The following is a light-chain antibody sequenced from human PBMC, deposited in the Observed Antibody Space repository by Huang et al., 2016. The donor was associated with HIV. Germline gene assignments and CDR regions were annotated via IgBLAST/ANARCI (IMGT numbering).Light chain of an antibody. J-gene: IGKJ1*01. V-gene: IGKV3-15*01. CDR1: QSVSSN. CDR2: GAS. Sequence: EIVMTQSPATLSVSPGERATLSCRASQSVSSNLAWYQQKPGQPPRLLIYGASTRATGIPGRFSGSGSGTEFTLTISSLQSEDCAVYYCQQYNNWPPWTFGQGTKVEIK. CDR3: QQYNNWPPWT.